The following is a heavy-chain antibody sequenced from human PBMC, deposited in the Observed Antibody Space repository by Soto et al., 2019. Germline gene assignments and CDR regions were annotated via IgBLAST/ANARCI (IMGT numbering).Heavy chain of an antibody. Sequence: PSGPLSLTGTVSGCSISSCGYYWIWIRQHPGKGLEWIGYIYYSGSTYYSPSLKSRVTISVDTSKNQFSLKLSSVTAADTAVYYCARDAGYGHDFDYWRQGTLVTASS. CDR3: ARDAGYGHDFDY. CDR1: GCSISSCGYY. V-gene: IGHV4-31*03. J-gene: IGHJ4*02. D-gene: IGHD3-16*01. CDR2: IYYSGST.